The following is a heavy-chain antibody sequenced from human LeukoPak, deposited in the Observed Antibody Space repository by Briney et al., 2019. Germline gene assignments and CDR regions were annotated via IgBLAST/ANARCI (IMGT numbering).Heavy chain of an antibody. CDR3: AKDNRRHYTSGPNPDSLH. V-gene: IGHV3-7*03. D-gene: IGHD6-19*01. CDR1: GFTFSSYW. J-gene: IGHJ4*02. Sequence: QTGGSLRLSCTSSGFTFSSYWMSWVRQAPGKGPEWVAHIKENGNEQYYADSVKGRFTISRDNAKNSLYLQMNSLRVEDTAFYYCAKDNRRHYTSGPNPDSLHWGQGALVTVSS. CDR2: IKENGNEQ.